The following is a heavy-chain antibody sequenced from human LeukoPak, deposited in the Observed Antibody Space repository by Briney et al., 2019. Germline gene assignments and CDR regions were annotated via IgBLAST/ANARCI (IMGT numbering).Heavy chain of an antibody. D-gene: IGHD2-2*01. CDR2: ILHSGRT. J-gene: IGHJ6*03. V-gene: IGHV4-34*01. Sequence: SETLSLTCAVSGGSFSGYHWNWIRQPPGKGLEWIGEILHSGRTNYKSSLKSRVTISVHTSKNQFSLNLSSVTAADTAVYYCARGNLVVVPAVQRAYSYMDVWGNGTTVTVSS. CDR1: GGSFSGYH. CDR3: ARGNLVVVPAVQRAYSYMDV.